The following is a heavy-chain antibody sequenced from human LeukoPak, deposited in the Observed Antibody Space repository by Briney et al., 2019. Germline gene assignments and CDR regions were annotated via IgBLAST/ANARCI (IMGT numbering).Heavy chain of an antibody. V-gene: IGHV3-23*01. CDR1: GFTFNNYA. CDR2: IFGSGGSA. CDR3: GKTTVGYSSGRYPGWPVDY. Sequence: GGSLRLSCADSGFTFNNYAMYWVRQAPGKGLEWVSGIFGSGGSAHYADSVKGLFTISRDNSKNTVYLQLDSLRVEDTAVYYCGKTTVGYSSGRYPGWPVDYWGQGTLVTVSS. J-gene: IGHJ4*02. D-gene: IGHD2-15*01.